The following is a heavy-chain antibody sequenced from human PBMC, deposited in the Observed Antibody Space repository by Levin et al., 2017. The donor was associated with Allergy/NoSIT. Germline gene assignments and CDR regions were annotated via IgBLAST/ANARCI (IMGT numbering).Heavy chain of an antibody. D-gene: IGHD2-2*01. CDR3: AKIRGFSNSGPDY. CDR1: GFAFSSYA. CDR2: LDSSGYGT. Sequence: GGSLRLSCATSGFAFSSYAMTWVRQAPGKGLEWVSGLDSSGYGTYYADSVKGRFTISRDNSKNTLYLQMTNLSVDDTAVYYCAKIRGFSNSGPDYWGPGTLVTVSS. J-gene: IGHJ4*02. V-gene: IGHV3-23*05.